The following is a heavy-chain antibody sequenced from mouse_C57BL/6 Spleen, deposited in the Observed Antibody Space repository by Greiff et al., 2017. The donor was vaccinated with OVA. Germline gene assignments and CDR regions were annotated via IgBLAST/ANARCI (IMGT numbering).Heavy chain of an antibody. CDR3: ARHEGPQLGREYYFDY. D-gene: IGHD4-1*02. V-gene: IGHV1-62-2*01. Sequence: VQLQQSGAELVKPGASVKLSCKASGYTFTEYTIHWVKQRSGQGLEWIGWFYPGSGSIKYNEKFKDKATLTADKSSSTVYMELSRLTSEDSAVYFCARHEGPQLGREYYFDYWGQGTTLTVSS. CDR2: FYPGSGSI. CDR1: GYTFTEYT. J-gene: IGHJ2*01.